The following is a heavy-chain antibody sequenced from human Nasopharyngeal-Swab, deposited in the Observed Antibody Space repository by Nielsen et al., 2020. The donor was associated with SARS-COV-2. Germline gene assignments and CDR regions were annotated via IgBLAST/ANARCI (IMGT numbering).Heavy chain of an antibody. CDR1: GFTFSSYS. CDR2: ISSSSSYI. D-gene: IGHD2-15*01. J-gene: IGHJ4*02. V-gene: IGHV3-21*01. Sequence: GSLKISCAASGFTFSSYSMNWVRQAPGKGLEWVSSISSSSSYIYYADSVKGRFTISRDNAKNSLYLQMNSLRAEDTAVYYCASTHGSKWSDYWGQGTLVTVSS. CDR3: ASTHGSKWSDY.